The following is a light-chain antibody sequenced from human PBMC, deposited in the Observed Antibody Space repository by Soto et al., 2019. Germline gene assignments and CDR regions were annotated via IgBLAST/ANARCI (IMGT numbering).Light chain of an antibody. Sequence: EKVMLQSPATLSVSLGERAALSGRASQSVARNLAWYQQKPGQAPRLLIYAASTRATGTPARFSGSGSGTEFTLTISSLQSDEFAIYYCQQYNNWPDTFGQGTKVDIK. CDR2: AAS. CDR1: QSVARN. CDR3: QQYNNWPDT. V-gene: IGKV3-15*01. J-gene: IGKJ1*01.